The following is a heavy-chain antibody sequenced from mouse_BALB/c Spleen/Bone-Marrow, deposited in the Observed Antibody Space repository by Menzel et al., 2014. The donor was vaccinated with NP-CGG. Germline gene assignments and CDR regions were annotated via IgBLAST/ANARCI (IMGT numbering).Heavy chain of an antibody. CDR2: IDPANGNT. Sequence: EVQLQQSGAELVKPGASVKLSCTASGFNIKDTYMHWVKQRPEQGLEWIGRIDPANGNTKYDPKFQGKATITADTSSNTAYLQLSSLTSEDTAFYYCAKYGGLRYAMDYWGQGTSVTVSS. V-gene: IGHV14-3*02. D-gene: IGHD2-4*01. CDR3: AKYGGLRYAMDY. J-gene: IGHJ4*01. CDR1: GFNIKDTY.